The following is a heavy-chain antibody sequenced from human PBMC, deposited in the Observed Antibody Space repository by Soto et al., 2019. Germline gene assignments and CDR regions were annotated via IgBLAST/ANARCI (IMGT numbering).Heavy chain of an antibody. CDR3: ARDSGGYYSY. CDR1: GGSVSSSY. CDR2: VYHSGST. Sequence: SETLSLTCTVSGGSVSSSYWSWMRQPPGKGLEWIGYVYHSGSTNYNPSLKSRVTISVDTSKNQFSLKLSSVTAADTAVYYCARDSGGYYSYWGQGTLVTVSS. V-gene: IGHV4-59*02. J-gene: IGHJ4*02. D-gene: IGHD3-3*01.